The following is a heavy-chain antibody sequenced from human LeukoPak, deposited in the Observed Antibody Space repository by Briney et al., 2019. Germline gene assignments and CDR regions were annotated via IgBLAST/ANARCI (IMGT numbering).Heavy chain of an antibody. CDR2: IKQDGSEK. CDR3: ARGKAPVAWYFDL. D-gene: IGHD6-19*01. CDR1: GFTFSSYW. J-gene: IGHJ2*01. Sequence: GSLRLSCAASGFTFSSYWMSWVRQAPGKGLEWVANIKQDGSEKYYVDSVKGRFTISRDNAKNSLYLQMNSLRAEDTAVYYCARGKAPVAWYFDLWGRGTLVTVSS. V-gene: IGHV3-7*01.